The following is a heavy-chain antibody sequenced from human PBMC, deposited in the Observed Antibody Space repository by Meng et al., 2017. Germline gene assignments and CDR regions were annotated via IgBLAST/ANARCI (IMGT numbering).Heavy chain of an antibody. V-gene: IGHV1-8*01. CDR3: ARGPNRWTGFDY. CDR2: MNPNSGNT. D-gene: IGHD3/OR15-3a*01. CDR1: GYTFTSYD. J-gene: IGHJ4*02. Sequence: QVQLVQSGAGGKKPGASVKGSCKASGYTFTSYDINWVRQATGQGLEWMGWMNPNSGNTGYAQKFQGRVTMTRNTSISTAYMELSSLRSEDTAVYYCARGPNRWTGFDYWGQGTLVTVSS.